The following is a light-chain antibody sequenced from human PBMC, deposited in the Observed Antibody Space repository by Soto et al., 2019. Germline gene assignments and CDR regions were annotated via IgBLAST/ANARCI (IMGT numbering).Light chain of an antibody. CDR3: QQYGSSPHT. CDR1: QSVSSSY. V-gene: IGKV3-20*01. Sequence: EIVLTQSPGTQSLYPGERATLSCRASQSVSSSYLAWYQHKPGQAPRLLIYGASSMATGIPERLSGSGSGTDFTLTISRLEPEEFAVYDGQQYGSSPHTVGQGTKLEIK. CDR2: GAS. J-gene: IGKJ2*01.